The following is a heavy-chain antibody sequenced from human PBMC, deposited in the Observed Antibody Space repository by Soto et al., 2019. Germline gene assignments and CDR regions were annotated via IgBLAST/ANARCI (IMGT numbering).Heavy chain of an antibody. CDR3: VHRGPVDETAMGFDF. CDR2: VYWDDDK. D-gene: IGHD2-21*02. Sequence: QITLGESGPALVKPTQTLTLTCTFSGFSLNSRGVGVGWVRQPPGKALEWLAIVYWDDDKRYRPSLRSRLSIRKDTPKNQVVLTLTNTDPVDTATYYCVHRGPVDETAMGFDFWGQGSLVTVSS. J-gene: IGHJ4*02. V-gene: IGHV2-5*02. CDR1: GFSLNSRGVG.